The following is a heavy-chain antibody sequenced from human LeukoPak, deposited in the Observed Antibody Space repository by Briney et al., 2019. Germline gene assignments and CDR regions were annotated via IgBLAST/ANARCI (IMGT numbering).Heavy chain of an antibody. CDR1: GYSFTNYW. CDR3: ARRHATATATCFDY. J-gene: IGHJ4*02. V-gene: IGHV5-51*01. D-gene: IGHD6-13*01. CDR2: IYPGDSDT. Sequence: GESLKISCKGSGYSFTNYWIAWVRQMPGKGLGWMGIIYPGDSDTKYSPSFQGQVTISADKSISTAYLQWSSLKASDTAMYFCARRHATATATCFDYWGQGTLVTVSS.